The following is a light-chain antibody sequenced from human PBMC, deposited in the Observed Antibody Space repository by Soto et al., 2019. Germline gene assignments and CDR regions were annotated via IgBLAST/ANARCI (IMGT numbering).Light chain of an antibody. J-gene: IGLJ1*01. Sequence: QSALTQPASVSGSPGQSITISCTGTSSDVGGYNLVSWYQQHPGKAPKLMIYEVTKRPSGVSNRFSGSKSGNTASLTISGLQAEDEADSYCCSYAGSSTSLYVFGTGTKVTVL. CDR1: SSDVGGYNL. CDR3: CSYAGSSTSLYV. V-gene: IGLV2-23*02. CDR2: EVT.